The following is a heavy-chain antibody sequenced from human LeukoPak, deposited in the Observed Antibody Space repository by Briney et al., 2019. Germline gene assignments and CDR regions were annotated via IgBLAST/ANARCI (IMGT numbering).Heavy chain of an antibody. J-gene: IGHJ5*02. D-gene: IGHD3-3*01. Sequence: ASVKVSCKASGYTFTGYYMHWVRQAPGQGLEWMGWINPNSGGTNYAQKFQGRVTMTRDTSFSTAYMELSRLRSDDTAVYYCARGTITIFGVVFTENWFDPWGQGTLVTVSS. CDR2: INPNSGGT. CDR1: GYTFTGYY. V-gene: IGHV1-2*02. CDR3: ARGTITIFGVVFTENWFDP.